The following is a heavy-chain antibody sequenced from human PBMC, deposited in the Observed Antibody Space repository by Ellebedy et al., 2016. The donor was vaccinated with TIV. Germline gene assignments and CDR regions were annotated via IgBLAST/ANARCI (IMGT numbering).Heavy chain of an antibody. CDR3: ARRGSYGDYAVQINSWFDP. Sequence: PGGSLRLSCAASGFSFRSYWMTWVRQAPGKGLEWVANIYQDGSETNYLESVKGRFTVSRDNARNSLYLHMNSLRAEDTAVYFCARRGSYGDYAVQINSWFDPWGQGTLVTVSP. CDR2: IYQDGSET. D-gene: IGHD4-17*01. CDR1: GFSFRSYW. J-gene: IGHJ5*02. V-gene: IGHV3-7*01.